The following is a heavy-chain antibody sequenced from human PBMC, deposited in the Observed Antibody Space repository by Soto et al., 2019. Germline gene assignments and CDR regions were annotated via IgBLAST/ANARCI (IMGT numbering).Heavy chain of an antibody. V-gene: IGHV4-34*01. CDR3: ARVERGTATTVVDAFDI. CDR1: GGFVSSGSYY. D-gene: IGHD1-1*01. J-gene: IGHJ3*02. CDR2: MSHSGGT. Sequence: QVQLQQWGAGLLKPSETPSLTCAVYGGFVSSGSYYWSWIRQPPGKGLEWIGEMSHSGGTHFNPSIKSRVTIAVDTSKNQFSLKMSSVTAADTALYYCARVERGTATTVVDAFDIWGPGTMVTVSS.